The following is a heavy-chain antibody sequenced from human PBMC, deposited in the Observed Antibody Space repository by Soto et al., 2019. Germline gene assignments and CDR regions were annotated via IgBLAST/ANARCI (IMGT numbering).Heavy chain of an antibody. CDR2: IIPILGIA. V-gene: IGHV1-69*02. Sequence: ASVKVSCKASGGTFSSYTISWVRQAPGQGLEWMGRIIPILGIANYAQKFQGRVTITADKSTSTAYMELSSLRSEDTAVYYCARVVRDSSPQCYSQDYWGQGTLVTVSS. CDR3: ARVVRDSSPQCYSQDY. D-gene: IGHD6-13*01. J-gene: IGHJ4*02. CDR1: GGTFSSYT.